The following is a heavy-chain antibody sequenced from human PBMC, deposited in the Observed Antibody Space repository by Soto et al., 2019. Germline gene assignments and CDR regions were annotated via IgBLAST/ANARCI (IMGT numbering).Heavy chain of an antibody. J-gene: IGHJ4*02. CDR2: VYWDDDE. D-gene: IGHD2-15*01. CDR3: VRQDSRGRHFDF. CDR1: GFSLTNDGVG. Sequence: QITLRESGPALVKPTQTLTLTCTVSGFSLTNDGVGVGWVRQPPGKALEWLTLVYWDDDERYSRSLQSRLTIRRDTSRNKVVVNLTNVDPVDPATYYCVRQDSRGRHFDFWGQGILVTVSS. V-gene: IGHV2-5*02.